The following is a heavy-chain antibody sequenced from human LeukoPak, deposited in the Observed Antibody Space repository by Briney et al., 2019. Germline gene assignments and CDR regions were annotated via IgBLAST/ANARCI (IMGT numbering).Heavy chain of an antibody. J-gene: IGHJ3*02. CDR3: ARGDPAWDYDTSSYYPDAFDI. CDR1: GGSLTSHY. V-gene: IGHV4-59*11. CDR2: IYYSGST. D-gene: IGHD3-22*01. Sequence: SETLSLTCTVSGGSLTSHYCNWIRQPPGKGLEWIGYIYYSGSTNYNPSLECRVTISVDTSKNQFSLKLRSVTAADTAVYYCARGDPAWDYDTSSYYPDAFDIWGQGTMVTVSS.